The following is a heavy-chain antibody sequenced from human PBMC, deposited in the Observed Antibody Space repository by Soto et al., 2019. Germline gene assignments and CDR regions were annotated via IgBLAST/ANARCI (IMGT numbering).Heavy chain of an antibody. J-gene: IGHJ4*01. CDR1: GLTFRSYG. CDR2: IWYDGSNK. D-gene: IGHD1-1*01. V-gene: IGHV3-33*01. Sequence: VSYGASGLTFRSYGMHGGREARGKGLEWVAVIWYDGSNKYYADSVKGRLTISRDNYNNQLYLQITSLRASDMAVYYSARDNDHSLGHLLYWGHGT. CDR3: ARDNDHSLGHLLY.